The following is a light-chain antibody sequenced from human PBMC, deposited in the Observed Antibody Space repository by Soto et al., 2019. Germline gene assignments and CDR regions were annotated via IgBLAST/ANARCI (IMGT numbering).Light chain of an antibody. Sequence: EIVMTQSPATLSVSPGARAPLSCRARQSVSSSYLAWSQQKPGQAPRLLIYDASNRATGIPARFSGSGSGTDFTLTISSLEPEDFAVYYCQQRSNWLTFGGGTKVDNK. J-gene: IGKJ4*01. CDR1: QSVSSSY. CDR2: DAS. V-gene: IGKV3D-20*02. CDR3: QQRSNWLT.